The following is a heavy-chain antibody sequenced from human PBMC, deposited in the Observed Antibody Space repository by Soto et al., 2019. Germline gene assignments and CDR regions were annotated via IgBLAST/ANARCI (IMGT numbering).Heavy chain of an antibody. CDR1: GFTFSSYS. D-gene: IGHD5-12*01. Sequence: GGSLRLSCAASGFTFSSYSMNWVRQAPGKGLGWVSSISSSSSYIYYADSVKGRFTISRDNAKNLLYLQMNSLRAEDTAVYYCARALPGYSGYDSPDDAFDIWGQGTMVTVSS. CDR3: ARALPGYSGYDSPDDAFDI. J-gene: IGHJ3*02. V-gene: IGHV3-21*01. CDR2: ISSSSSYI.